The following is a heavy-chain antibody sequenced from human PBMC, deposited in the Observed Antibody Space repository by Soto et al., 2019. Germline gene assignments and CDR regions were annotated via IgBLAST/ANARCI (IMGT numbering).Heavy chain of an antibody. CDR3: AHAYGGTSWPNDAFDV. CDR1: GFSFSADGVA. J-gene: IGHJ3*01. Sequence: QITLKESGPTVVQPTQTLTLTCIFSGFSFSADGVAVGWIRQPPGKALECLALIFWDVDPRYSPSLKSRLTIPKDTSNNQVVLTLTNMDPVDTGTYYCAHAYGGTSWPNDAFDVWGPGTVVTVSS. CDR2: IFWDVDP. D-gene: IGHD2-21*01. V-gene: IGHV2-5*02.